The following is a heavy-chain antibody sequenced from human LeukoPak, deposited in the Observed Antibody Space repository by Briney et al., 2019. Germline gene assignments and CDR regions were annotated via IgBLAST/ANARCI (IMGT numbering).Heavy chain of an antibody. CDR2: INPSGGST. Sequence: ASVKVSCKASGYTFTSYYMHWVRQAPGQGLEWMGIINPSGGSTSYAQKFQGRVTMTRDMSTSTVYMELSSLRSEDTAAYYCAREIVGARGAFDIWGQGTMVTVSS. J-gene: IGHJ3*02. CDR3: AREIVGARGAFDI. V-gene: IGHV1-46*01. CDR1: GYTFTSYY. D-gene: IGHD1-26*01.